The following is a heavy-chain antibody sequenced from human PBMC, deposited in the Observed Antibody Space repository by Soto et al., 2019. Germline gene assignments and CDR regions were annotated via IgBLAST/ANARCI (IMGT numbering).Heavy chain of an antibody. D-gene: IGHD3-3*01. CDR1: GFTFSSYG. V-gene: IGHV3-33*01. Sequence: GGSLRLSCAASGFTFSSYGLHWVRQAPGKGLEWVAVIWSDGSNKYYADSVKGRFTISRDNSQNTLYLQMNSLRAEDTAVYYCAREFWSGPFDYWGQGILVTVSS. J-gene: IGHJ4*02. CDR2: IWSDGSNK. CDR3: AREFWSGPFDY.